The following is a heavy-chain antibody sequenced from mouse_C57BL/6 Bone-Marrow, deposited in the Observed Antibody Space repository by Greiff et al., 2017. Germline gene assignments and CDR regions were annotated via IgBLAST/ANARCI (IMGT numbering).Heavy chain of an antibody. J-gene: IGHJ4*01. CDR3: AREDDDFYAMDY. D-gene: IGHD2-3*01. V-gene: IGHV5-16*01. CDR2: INYDGSST. Sequence: EVKLMESEGGLVQPGSSMKLSCTASGFTFSDYYMAWVRQVPEKGLEWVANINYDGSSTYYLDSLKSRFIISRDNAKNILYLQMSSLKSEDTATYYCAREDDDFYAMDYWGQGTSVTVSS. CDR1: GFTFSDYY.